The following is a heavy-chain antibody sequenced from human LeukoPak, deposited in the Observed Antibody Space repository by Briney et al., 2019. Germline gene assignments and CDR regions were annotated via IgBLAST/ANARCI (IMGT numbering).Heavy chain of an antibody. CDR2: INPNSGGT. D-gene: IGHD3-10*01. Sequence: ASVKVSCKASGYTFTGYYMHWVRRAPGQGLEWMGRINPNSGGTNYAQKFQGRVTMTRDTSISTAYMELSRLRSDDTAVYYCARSRLWFGELEFDPWGQGTLVTVSS. CDR3: ARSRLWFGELEFDP. CDR1: GYTFTGYY. V-gene: IGHV1-2*06. J-gene: IGHJ5*02.